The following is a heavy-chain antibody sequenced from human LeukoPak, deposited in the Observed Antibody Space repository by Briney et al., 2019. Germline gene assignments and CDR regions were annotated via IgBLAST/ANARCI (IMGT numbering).Heavy chain of an antibody. V-gene: IGHV4-34*01. CDR1: GGSFSRYY. D-gene: IGHD1-1*01. CDR3: ARGPTISETGYFDY. CDR2: INHRGDT. J-gene: IGHJ4*03. Sequence: SETLSLTCAVYGGSFSRYYWSWIRQSPGKGLEWLAEINHRGDTNYNPSVKSRVTISVDTSKNQFSLKVTSLTAADTAVYFCARGPTISETGYFDYWGQGTLVTVSS.